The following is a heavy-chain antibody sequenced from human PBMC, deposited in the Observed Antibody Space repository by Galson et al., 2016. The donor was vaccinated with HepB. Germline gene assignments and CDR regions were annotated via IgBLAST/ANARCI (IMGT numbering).Heavy chain of an antibody. V-gene: IGHV1-18*04. CDR1: GFTFTSYG. D-gene: IGHD5-24*01. CDR3: ARDWSAQMATITDY. J-gene: IGHJ4*02. Sequence: SVKVSCKASGFTFTSYGMSWVRQAPGQGLQWMGWTSGANDDLRYAQMFQGRVTITTDTSTNTAYIELRSLTFDDTAVYYCARDWSAQMATITDYWGQGTLVTVSS. CDR2: TSGANDDL.